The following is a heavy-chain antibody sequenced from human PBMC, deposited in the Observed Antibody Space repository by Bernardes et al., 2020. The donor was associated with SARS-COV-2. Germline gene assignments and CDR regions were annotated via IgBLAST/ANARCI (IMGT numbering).Heavy chain of an antibody. J-gene: IGHJ6*03. Sequence: VGSLRLSCAASGFTFSTYGMSWVRQAPGKGLEWVSSISGSGGGVSTYYAGSVKGRFTISRDNSKNTLYLQMNSLRTEDTAVYYCAKNRYYDFWSGSDHMDVWGKGTTVTVSS. D-gene: IGHD3-3*01. V-gene: IGHV3-23*01. CDR3: AKNRYYDFWSGSDHMDV. CDR1: GFTFSTYG. CDR2: ISGSGGGVST.